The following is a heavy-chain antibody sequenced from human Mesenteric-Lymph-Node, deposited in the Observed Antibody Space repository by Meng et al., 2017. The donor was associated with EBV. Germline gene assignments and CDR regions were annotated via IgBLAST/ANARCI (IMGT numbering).Heavy chain of an antibody. CDR3: ARDRYCSGGSCSAIDF. CDR1: GFAFSNYA. J-gene: IGHJ4*02. V-gene: IGHV3-30-3*01. CDR2: ISYEGSNK. D-gene: IGHD2-15*01. Sequence: QLPLVGSGGGVGQPGGSLSLSCPASGFAFSNYAMHWVRQAPGYGLEWVAVISYEGSNKNYADSVKGRFTISRDNSKNTLYLDMNTLRPEDTAVYYCARDRYCSGGSCSAIDFWGQGTLVTVSS.